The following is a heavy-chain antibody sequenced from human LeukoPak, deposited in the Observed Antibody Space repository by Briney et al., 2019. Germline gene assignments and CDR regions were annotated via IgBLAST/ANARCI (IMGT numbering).Heavy chain of an antibody. CDR3: AKMSAELIFDY. V-gene: IGHV3-30*02. CDR2: IRFDESHK. J-gene: IGHJ4*02. CDR1: GFTFTSYG. D-gene: IGHD1-14*01. Sequence: GGSLRLSCAASGFTFTSYGMHWVRQAPGKGLEWVAMIRFDESHKYHADSVKGRFTISRDNSKYTLYLEMNSLRAEDTAVYYCAKMSAELIFDYWGQGTLVTVSS.